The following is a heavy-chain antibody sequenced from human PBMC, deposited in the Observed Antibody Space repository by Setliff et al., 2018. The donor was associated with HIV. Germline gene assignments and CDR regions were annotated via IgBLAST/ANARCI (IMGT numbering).Heavy chain of an antibody. CDR3: ARDPLKYYGSGSYYIPFDY. CDR2: ISAYNGNT. D-gene: IGHD3-10*01. V-gene: IGHV1-18*01. Sequence: ASVKVSCKASGYTFTSYGISWVRQAPGQGLEWMGWISAYNGNTNYAQKLQGRVTMTTDTSTSTAYMELRSLRSDDTALYYCARDPLKYYGSGSYYIPFDYWGQGTLVTVSS. J-gene: IGHJ4*02. CDR1: GYTFTSYG.